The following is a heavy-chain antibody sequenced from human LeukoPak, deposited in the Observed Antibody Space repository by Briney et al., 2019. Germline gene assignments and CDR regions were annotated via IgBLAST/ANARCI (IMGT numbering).Heavy chain of an antibody. CDR2: IYYSGST. D-gene: IGHD2-21*02. CDR3: ARQQYYLVVTAIDY. J-gene: IGHJ4*02. V-gene: IGHV4-39*01. CDR1: GGSITNYSYY. Sequence: SETLSLTCTVFGGSITNYSYYWGWIRQPPGKGLEWIGTIYYSGSTYYTPSLKSRVTISVDTSKSQFSLKLSSVTAADTAVYYCARQQYYLVVTAIDYWGQGTLVTVSS.